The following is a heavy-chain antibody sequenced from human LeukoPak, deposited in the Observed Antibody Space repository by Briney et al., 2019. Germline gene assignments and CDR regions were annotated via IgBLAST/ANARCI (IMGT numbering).Heavy chain of an antibody. CDR1: GFTFSSYW. J-gene: IGHJ4*02. CDR3: AKDIGDSSGYSDY. V-gene: IGHV3-9*01. Sequence: GGSLRLSCAASGFTFSSYWMSWVRQAPGKGLEWVSGISWNSGSIGYADSVKGRFTISRDNAKNSLYLQMNSLRAEDTALYYCAKDIGDSSGYSDYWGQGTLVTVSS. CDR2: ISWNSGSI. D-gene: IGHD3-22*01.